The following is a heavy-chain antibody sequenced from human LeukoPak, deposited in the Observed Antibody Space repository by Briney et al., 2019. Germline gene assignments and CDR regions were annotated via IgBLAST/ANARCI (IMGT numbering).Heavy chain of an antibody. Sequence: SETLSLTCAVYGGSFSGYYWSWIRQPPGKGLEWIGEINHSGSTNYNPSLKSRVTISVDTSKNQFSPKLSSVTAADTAVYYCARGNRVVVPAVNYYYYMDVWGKGTTVTVSS. CDR2: INHSGST. V-gene: IGHV4-34*01. D-gene: IGHD2-2*01. J-gene: IGHJ6*03. CDR3: ARGNRVVVPAVNYYYYMDV. CDR1: GGSFSGYY.